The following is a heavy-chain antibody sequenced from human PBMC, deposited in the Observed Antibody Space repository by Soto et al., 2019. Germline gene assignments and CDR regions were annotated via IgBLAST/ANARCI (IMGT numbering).Heavy chain of an antibody. D-gene: IGHD1-26*01. J-gene: IGHJ5*02. V-gene: IGHV3-23*01. Sequence: GGSLRLSCAASGFIFENFGMSWVRQAPGKGLEWISSISGSGFKKYYADSVKGRFTISRDNSKSTVYLELNNLSAEDTAVYHCAKNQGVELVPLATVDWFDPWGQGSVVTVSS. CDR1: GFIFENFG. CDR3: AKNQGVELVPLATVDWFDP. CDR2: ISGSGFKK.